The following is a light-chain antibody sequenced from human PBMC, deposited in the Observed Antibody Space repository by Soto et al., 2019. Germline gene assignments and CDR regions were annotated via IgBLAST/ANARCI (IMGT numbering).Light chain of an antibody. Sequence: QSALTQPPSASGTPGQRVTISCSGSTYNIGGNSVNWYQQVPGTAPKFLIYGNNQRPSGVPDRFSGSKSGTSASLAISGLQSEDEADYYCAAWDDSLKGYVFGTGTKVTVL. J-gene: IGLJ1*01. CDR3: AAWDDSLKGYV. V-gene: IGLV1-44*01. CDR1: TYNIGGNS. CDR2: GNN.